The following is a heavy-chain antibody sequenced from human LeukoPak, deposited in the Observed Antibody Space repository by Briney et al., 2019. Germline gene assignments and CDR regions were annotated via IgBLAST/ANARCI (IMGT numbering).Heavy chain of an antibody. J-gene: IGHJ6*02. CDR2: INSRSGGT. V-gene: IGHV1-2*02. Sequence: ASVKVSCKASGYTFTGYFIHWVRQAPGQGLEWMGWINSRSGGTNSAQKFQGRVTMTRDTSITTAYMGLNSLRSDDTAVYYCARDRSYFYASGALYGMDVWGPGTTVIVSS. CDR1: GYTFTGYF. CDR3: ARDRSYFYASGALYGMDV. D-gene: IGHD3-10*01.